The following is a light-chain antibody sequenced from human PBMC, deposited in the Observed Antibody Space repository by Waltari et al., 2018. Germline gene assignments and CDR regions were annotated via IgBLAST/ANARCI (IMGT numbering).Light chain of an antibody. CDR3: GTWDSSLNSGV. CDR1: PSNFGNPS. J-gene: IGLJ3*02. CDR2: DNN. V-gene: IGLV1-51*01. Sequence: QSVLTQPPSVSATPGERVTISCSGGPSNFGNPSVSCYQHLPGAAPRLLIYDNNQRAFRIPDRFSAFKSGTSATLGIAGLQTGDEADYYCGTWDSSLNSGVFGGGTKLTVL.